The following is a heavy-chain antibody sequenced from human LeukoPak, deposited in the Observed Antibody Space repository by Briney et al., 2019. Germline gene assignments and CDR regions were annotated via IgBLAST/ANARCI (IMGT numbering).Heavy chain of an antibody. CDR3: GRYQGAGTRPS. D-gene: IGHD1-1*01. CDR2: TFNGGST. Sequence: RPSETLSLTCTVSGDSISGSSYYWGWIRQPPGKGLEWIGTTFNGGSTYYHLSLQSRLTMSVYTSKNQLSLMLRSVSAADTAVYYCGRYQGAGTRPSWGQGSLVSVSS. J-gene: IGHJ5*02. V-gene: IGHV4-39*01. CDR1: GDSISGSSYY.